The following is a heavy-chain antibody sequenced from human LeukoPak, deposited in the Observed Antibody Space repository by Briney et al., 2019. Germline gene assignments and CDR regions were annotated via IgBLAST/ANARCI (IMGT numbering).Heavy chain of an antibody. D-gene: IGHD4-23*01. CDR1: GYSFTSYW. CDR3: ARTSFGNDYYCYMDV. CDR2: IYPGDSDT. Sequence: GESLKISCKGSGYSFTSYWIGWVRQMPGKGLEWMGIIYPGDSDTRYSPSFQGQVTISADKSISTAYLQWSSLKASDTAMYYCARTSFGNDYYCYMDVWGKGTTVTVSS. V-gene: IGHV5-51*01. J-gene: IGHJ6*03.